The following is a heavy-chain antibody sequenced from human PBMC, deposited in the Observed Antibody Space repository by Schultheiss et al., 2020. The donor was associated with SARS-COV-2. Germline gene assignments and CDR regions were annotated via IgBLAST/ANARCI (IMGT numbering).Heavy chain of an antibody. CDR3: AISDYVADY. V-gene: IGHV1-46*01. CDR1: GYTFTSYY. CDR2: INPSGGST. J-gene: IGHJ4*02. D-gene: IGHD5-12*01. Sequence: ASVKVSCKASGYTFTSYYIHWVRQAPGQGLEWMGIINPSGGSTSYAQKFQGRVTMTRDTSTSTVYVELSSLRSEDTAVYYCAISDYVADYWGQGTLVTVSS.